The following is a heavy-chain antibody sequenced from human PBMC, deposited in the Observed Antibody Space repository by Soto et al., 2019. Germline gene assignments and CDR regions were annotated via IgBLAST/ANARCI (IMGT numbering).Heavy chain of an antibody. J-gene: IGHJ6*02. CDR3: ARPVYSSSSYGMDV. CDR2: IYYSGST. Sequence: QLQLQESGPGLVKPSETLSLTCTVSGGSISSSSYYWGWIRQPPGKGLEWIGSIYYSGSTYYNPSLKSRVTISVDTSKNQFSLKLSSVTAADTAVYYCARPVYSSSSYGMDVWGQGTTVTVSS. D-gene: IGHD6-13*01. CDR1: GGSISSSSYY. V-gene: IGHV4-39*01.